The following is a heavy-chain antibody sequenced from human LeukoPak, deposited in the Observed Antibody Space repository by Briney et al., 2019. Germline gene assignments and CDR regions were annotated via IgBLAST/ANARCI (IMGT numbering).Heavy chain of an antibody. CDR3: ACDFWSGYSVDY. Sequence: PGGSLRLSCAAAGFTFSSYWMSWVRQAPGKGLEWVANIKQDGSEKYYVDSVKGRFTISRDNAKNSLYLQMNSLRAEDTAVYYCACDFWSGYSVDYWGQGTLVTVSS. D-gene: IGHD3-3*01. V-gene: IGHV3-7*01. CDR1: GFTFSSYW. J-gene: IGHJ4*02. CDR2: IKQDGSEK.